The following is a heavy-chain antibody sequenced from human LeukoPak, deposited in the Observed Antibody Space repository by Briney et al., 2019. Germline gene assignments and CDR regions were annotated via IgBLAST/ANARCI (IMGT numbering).Heavy chain of an antibody. Sequence: GGSLRLSCAASGFTFSTYAMNWVRQAPGKGPEWVSAISGRDTTTYYVDSVKGRFTISRDNSKNTVYLQMNNLRAEDTALYYCAKGHDTRTATLDYWGQGALDTVSS. V-gene: IGHV3-23*01. D-gene: IGHD1-1*01. CDR2: ISGRDTTT. J-gene: IGHJ4*02. CDR3: AKGHDTRTATLDY. CDR1: GFTFSTYA.